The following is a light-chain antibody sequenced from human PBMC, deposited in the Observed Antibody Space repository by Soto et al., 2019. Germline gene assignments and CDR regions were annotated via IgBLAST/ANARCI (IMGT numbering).Light chain of an antibody. CDR3: QQYNAWPRT. J-gene: IGKJ1*01. V-gene: IGKV3-15*01. CDR2: DAS. Sequence: EIVLTQSPGTLSLSPGERATLSCRASLSVSRNLAWYQQKPGQAPRLLIFDASTRATGIPARVSGSGSGTEFTLTISSLQSEDFAVYYCQQYNAWPRTFGQGTNVDI. CDR1: LSVSRN.